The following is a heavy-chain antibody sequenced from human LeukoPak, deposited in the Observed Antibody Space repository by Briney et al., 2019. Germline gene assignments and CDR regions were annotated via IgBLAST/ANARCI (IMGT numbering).Heavy chain of an antibody. CDR3: ARKGHYSSGWHDAFDI. D-gene: IGHD6-19*01. CDR1: GFTFSSCG. V-gene: IGHV3-33*01. J-gene: IGHJ3*02. Sequence: GGSLRLSCAASGFTFSSCGMHWVRQAPGKGLEWVAVIWYDGSNKYYADSVKGRFTISRDNSKNTLYLQMNSLRAEDTAVYYCARKGHYSSGWHDAFDIWGQGTMVTVSS. CDR2: IWYDGSNK.